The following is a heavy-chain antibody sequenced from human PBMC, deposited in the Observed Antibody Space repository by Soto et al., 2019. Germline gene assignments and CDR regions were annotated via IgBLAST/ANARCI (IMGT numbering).Heavy chain of an antibody. D-gene: IGHD3-10*01. CDR1: GFTFSSFG. J-gene: IGHJ6*02. Sequence: EVQLVESGGGLVKPGGSLRLSCAASGFTFSSFGMNWVRQAPGKGLEWVSSISSSSSYIYYADSVKGRFTISRDNAKNSLYLQMTSLRAEDTAVYYCARDRYYGPGPDYYYYGMDVWGQGTTVTVSS. V-gene: IGHV3-21*01. CDR2: ISSSSSYI. CDR3: ARDRYYGPGPDYYYYGMDV.